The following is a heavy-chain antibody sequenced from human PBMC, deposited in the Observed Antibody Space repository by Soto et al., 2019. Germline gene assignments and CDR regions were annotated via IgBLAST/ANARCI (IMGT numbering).Heavy chain of an antibody. CDR2: IIPIFGTA. V-gene: IGHV1-69*13. D-gene: IGHD3-3*01. Sequence: GASVKVSCKVSGYTLTELSMHWVRQAPGKGLEWMGGIIPIFGTANYAQKFQGRVTITADESTSTAYMELSSLRSEDTAVYYCARRGYITIFGVDAFDIWGQGTMVTVSS. J-gene: IGHJ3*02. CDR1: GYTLTELS. CDR3: ARRGYITIFGVDAFDI.